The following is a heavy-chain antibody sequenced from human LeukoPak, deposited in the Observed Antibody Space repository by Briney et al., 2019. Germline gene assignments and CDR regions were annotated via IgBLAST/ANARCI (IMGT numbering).Heavy chain of an antibody. D-gene: IGHD3-22*01. Sequence: SETLSLTCAVYGGSFSGYYWSWIRQPPGKGLEWIGEINHSGSTNYNPSLKSRVTISVDTSKNQFSLKLSSVTAADTAVYYCARGQRITMTNWGQGTLVTVSS. CDR1: GGSFSGYY. CDR3: ARGQRITMTN. CDR2: INHSGST. V-gene: IGHV4-34*01. J-gene: IGHJ4*02.